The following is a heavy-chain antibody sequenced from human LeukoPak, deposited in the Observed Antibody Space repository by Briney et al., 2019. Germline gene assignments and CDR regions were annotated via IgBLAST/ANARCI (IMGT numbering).Heavy chain of an antibody. Sequence: GGSLRLSCAASGFTFSSYAMHWVRQAPGKGLEWVAVISYDGSNKYYADSVKGRFTISRDNSKNTLYLQMNSLRAEDTAVYYCAKVPPSYYYDSSGYYWGYYWGQGTLVTVSS. V-gene: IGHV3-30-3*01. CDR1: GFTFSSYA. CDR2: ISYDGSNK. CDR3: AKVPPSYYYDSSGYYWGYY. D-gene: IGHD3-22*01. J-gene: IGHJ4*02.